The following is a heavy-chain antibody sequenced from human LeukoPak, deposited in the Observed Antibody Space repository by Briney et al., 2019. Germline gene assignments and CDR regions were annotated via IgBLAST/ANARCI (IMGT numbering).Heavy chain of an antibody. J-gene: IGHJ4*02. D-gene: IGHD3-3*01. Sequence: GGSLRLSCAASGFTVSSNYMSWVRQAPGEGLEWVSVIYSGGSTYYADSVKGRLTISRDNSKNTLYLQMNSLRAEDTAVYYCARRGKDFWSGYYTGLDYWGQGTLVTVSS. V-gene: IGHV3-66*02. CDR3: ARRGKDFWSGYYTGLDY. CDR1: GFTVSSNY. CDR2: IYSGGST.